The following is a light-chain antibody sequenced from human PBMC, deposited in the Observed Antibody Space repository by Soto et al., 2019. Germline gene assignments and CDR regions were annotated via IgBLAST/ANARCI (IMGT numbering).Light chain of an antibody. V-gene: IGLV2-14*01. J-gene: IGLJ1*01. CDR2: DVS. CDR1: SRDIGGYNY. Sequence: QSALTQPASVSGSPGQSITISCTGTSRDIGGYNYVSWYQQHPGKAPKLIIYDVSYRPSGVSNRFSGSKSGNTASLAISGLQAEDEADYYCSSYTSSSTYVFGTGTKLTVL. CDR3: SSYTSSSTYV.